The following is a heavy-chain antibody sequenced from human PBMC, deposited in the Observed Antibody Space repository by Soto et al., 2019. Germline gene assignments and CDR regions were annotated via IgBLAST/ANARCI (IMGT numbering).Heavy chain of an antibody. Sequence: GGSLRLSCAASGFTFSSYAMTWVRQAPGRGLEWASAISGSGDTTYYADSVKGRFTISRDNSKNTLSLQMNSLRADDTAVYYCAKVKTWTYLDYWGQGTLVTVSS. CDR1: GFTFSSYA. V-gene: IGHV3-23*01. D-gene: IGHD5-12*01. CDR2: ISGSGDTT. J-gene: IGHJ4*02. CDR3: AKVKTWTYLDY.